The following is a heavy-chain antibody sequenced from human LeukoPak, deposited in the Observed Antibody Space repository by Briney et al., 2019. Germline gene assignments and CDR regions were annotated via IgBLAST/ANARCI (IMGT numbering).Heavy chain of an antibody. CDR3: ARDSTAFTVGDAFDI. V-gene: IGHV3-30-3*01. CDR1: GFTFSSYA. CDR2: ISYDGSNK. D-gene: IGHD2-2*01. J-gene: IGHJ3*02. Sequence: GRSPRLSCAASGFTFSSYAMHWVRQAPGKGLEWVAVISYDGSNKYYADSVKGRFTISRDNSKNTLYLQMNSLRAEDTAVYYCARDSTAFTVGDAFDIWGQGTMVTVSS.